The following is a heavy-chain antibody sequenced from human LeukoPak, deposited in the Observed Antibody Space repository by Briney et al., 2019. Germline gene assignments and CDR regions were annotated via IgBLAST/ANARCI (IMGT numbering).Heavy chain of an antibody. CDR2: ICTSGST. CDR3: ARDRRSGSYLWFDP. CDR1: GGSISSYY. D-gene: IGHD3-10*01. Sequence: SETLSLTCTVSGGSISSYYWSWIRQPAGKGLEWIGRICTSGSTNYNPSLKSRVTMSVDTSKNQFSLKLSSVTAADTAVYYCARDRRSGSYLWFDPWGQGTLVTVSS. J-gene: IGHJ5*02. V-gene: IGHV4-4*07.